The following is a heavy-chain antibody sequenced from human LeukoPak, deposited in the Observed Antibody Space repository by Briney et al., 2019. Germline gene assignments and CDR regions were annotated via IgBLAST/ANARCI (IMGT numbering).Heavy chain of an antibody. V-gene: IGHV4-4*07. D-gene: IGHD6-19*01. CDR2: IYTSGST. Sequence: SETLSLTCTVSGGSISSYYWSWIRQPAGKGLEWIGRIYTSGSTNYNPSLKSRVTMSVDTSKNQFSLKLSSVTAADTAVYYCARLIAVAGRGEWVDYWGQGTLVTVSS. J-gene: IGHJ4*02. CDR3: ARLIAVAGRGEWVDY. CDR1: GGSISSYY.